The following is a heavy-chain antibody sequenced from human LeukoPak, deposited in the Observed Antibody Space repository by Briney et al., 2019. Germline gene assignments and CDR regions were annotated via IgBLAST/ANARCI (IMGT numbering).Heavy chain of an antibody. CDR2: FDPEDGET. D-gene: IGHD2-21*01. CDR3: ARGGIATVQFDP. CDR1: GYTLTELS. J-gene: IGHJ5*02. V-gene: IGHV1-24*01. Sequence: SVKVSCKVSGYTLTELSMHWVRQAPGKGLEWMGGFDPEDGETIYAQKFQGRVTMTEDTSTDTAYMELSSLRSEDTAVYYCARGGIATVQFDPWGQGTLVTVSS.